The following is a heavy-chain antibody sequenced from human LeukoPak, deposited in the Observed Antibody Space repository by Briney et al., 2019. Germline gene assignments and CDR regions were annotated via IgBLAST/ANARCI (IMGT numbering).Heavy chain of an antibody. D-gene: IGHD6-19*01. CDR3: ARADSGIDY. J-gene: IGHJ4*02. CDR1: GGSFSGYY. Sequence: SETLSLTCAVYGGSFSGYYWSWIRQPPGKGLEWIGEINHSGSANYNPSLKSRVTISVDTSKNQFSLKLSSVTAADTAVYYCARADSGIDYWGQGTLVTVSS. CDR2: INHSGSA. V-gene: IGHV4-34*01.